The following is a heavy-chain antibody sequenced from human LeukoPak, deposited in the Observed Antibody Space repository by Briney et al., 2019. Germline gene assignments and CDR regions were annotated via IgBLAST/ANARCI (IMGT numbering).Heavy chain of an antibody. CDR1: GFTFSSYA. CDR3: ARGEGHLWPTFDC. J-gene: IGHJ4*02. Sequence: PGRSLRLSCAASGFTFSSYAMHWEGPAPGQGLEWMVWINPNGDGTDYAQKFQGRVTMTRDTSISTAFMEVSRLRSDDTAVYYCARGEGHLWPTFDCWGQGTLVTVSA. V-gene: IGHV1-2*02. D-gene: IGHD3-16*01. CDR2: INPNGDGT.